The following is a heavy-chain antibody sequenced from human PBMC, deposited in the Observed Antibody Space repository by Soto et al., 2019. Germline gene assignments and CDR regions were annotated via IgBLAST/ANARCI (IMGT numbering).Heavy chain of an antibody. J-gene: IGHJ6*02. CDR3: ARDRLVPYGYGMDV. CDR1: GFTFRSYG. V-gene: IGHV3-33*01. Sequence: QIQLVESGGGVVQPGRSLRLSCAASGFTFRSYGIHWVRQAPGKGLEWVALIWCVGSKKYYVDSVKGRFAVSRDNSKNTLYLQMNSRRVEDTAVYYCARDRLVPYGYGMDVWGQGTTVTVSS. CDR2: IWCVGSKK. D-gene: IGHD4-17*01.